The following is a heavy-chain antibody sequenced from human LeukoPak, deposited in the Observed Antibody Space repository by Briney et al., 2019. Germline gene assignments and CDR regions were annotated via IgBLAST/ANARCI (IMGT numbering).Heavy chain of an antibody. J-gene: IGHJ4*02. V-gene: IGHV3-21*01. Sequence: PGGSLRLSCAASGFTFSSYSMNWVRQAPGKGLEWVSSISSSSSYIYYADSVKGRFTISRDNAKNSLYLQMNSLRAEDTAVYYCARDPHGDFHFDYWGQGTLVTVSS. CDR3: ARDPHGDFHFDY. CDR2: ISSSSSYI. CDR1: GFTFSSYS. D-gene: IGHD4-17*01.